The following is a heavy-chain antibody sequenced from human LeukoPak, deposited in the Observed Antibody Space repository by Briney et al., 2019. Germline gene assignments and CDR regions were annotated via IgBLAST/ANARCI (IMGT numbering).Heavy chain of an antibody. D-gene: IGHD1-26*01. V-gene: IGHV4-30-4*01. J-gene: IGHJ3*02. CDR3: AKGDWIPSGSYSPSPGDAFDI. CDR1: GGSISSGDYY. CDR2: IYYSGST. Sequence: SETLSPTCTVSGGSISSGDYYWSWIRQPPGKGLEWIGYIYYSGSTYYNPSLKSRVTISVDTSKNQFSLKLSSVTAADTAVYYCAKGDWIPSGSYSPSPGDAFDIWGQGTMVTVSS.